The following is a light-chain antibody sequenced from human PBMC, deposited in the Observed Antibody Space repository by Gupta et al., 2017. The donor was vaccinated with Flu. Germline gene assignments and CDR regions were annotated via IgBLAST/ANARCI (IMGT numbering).Light chain of an antibody. Sequence: QSVLTQPPSVSGAPGQRVIISCTGTTSDVHWYQQVPGTAPKLLIYGNTHKPSGVPDRFPGSKSGTSASLAITGLQPEDEADYYCQSYDSSLSGCVFGTGTKVIVL. CDR1: TSD. J-gene: IGLJ1*01. CDR3: QSYDSSLSGCV. CDR2: GNT. V-gene: IGLV1-40*01.